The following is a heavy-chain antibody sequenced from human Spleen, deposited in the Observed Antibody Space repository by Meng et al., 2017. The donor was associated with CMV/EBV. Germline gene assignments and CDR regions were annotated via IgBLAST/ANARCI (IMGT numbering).Heavy chain of an antibody. J-gene: IGHJ1*01. V-gene: IGHV4-34*01. CDR2: INHSGST. CDR1: GGSFSGYY. CDR3: ARGRRGGLMH. Sequence: LSLTCAGYGGSFSGYYWSWIRQPPGKGLEWIGEINHSGSTNYNPSLKSRVTISVDTSKNQFSLKLSSVTAADTAVYYCARGRRGGLMHWGQGTLVTVSS. D-gene: IGHD2-15*01.